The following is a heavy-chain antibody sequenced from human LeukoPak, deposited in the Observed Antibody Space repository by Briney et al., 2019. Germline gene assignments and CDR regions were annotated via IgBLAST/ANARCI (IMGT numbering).Heavy chain of an antibody. D-gene: IGHD6-13*01. Sequence: ASVKVSCKASGGTFSSYAISWVRQAPGQGLEWMGGIIPIFGTANYAQKFQGRVTITTDESTSTAYMEPSSLRSEDTAVYYCASSLRIAAAGYFDYWGQGTLVTVSS. CDR3: ASSLRIAAAGYFDY. CDR1: GGTFSSYA. CDR2: IIPIFGTA. V-gene: IGHV1-69*05. J-gene: IGHJ4*02.